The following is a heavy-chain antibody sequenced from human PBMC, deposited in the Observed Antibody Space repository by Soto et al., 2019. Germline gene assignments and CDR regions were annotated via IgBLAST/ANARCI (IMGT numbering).Heavy chain of an antibody. D-gene: IGHD3-3*01. CDR3: ASTYYDFWSATRGAFDI. CDR2: ISSSSSYI. V-gene: IGHV3-21*01. Sequence: GVSLRLSCAASGFTFSSYSMNWVRQAPGKGLEWVSSISSSSSYIYYADSVKGRFTISRDNAKNSLYLQMNSLRAEDTAVYYCASTYYDFWSATRGAFDIWGQGTMVTVSS. J-gene: IGHJ3*02. CDR1: GFTFSSYS.